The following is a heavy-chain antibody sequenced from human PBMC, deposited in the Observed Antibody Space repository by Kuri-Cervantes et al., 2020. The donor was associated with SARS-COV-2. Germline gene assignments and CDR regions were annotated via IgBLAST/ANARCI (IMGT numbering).Heavy chain of an antibody. CDR1: GYTFTGYY. D-gene: IGHD6-19*01. J-gene: IGHJ4*02. CDR3: ARVAVAALDY. Sequence: VSVKVSCKASGYTFTGYYMHWVRQAPGQGLEWMGWISAYNGNTNYAQKLQGRVTMTTDTSTSTAYMELRSLRSDDTAVYYCARVAVAALDYWGQGTLVTVSS. V-gene: IGHV1-18*04. CDR2: ISAYNGNT.